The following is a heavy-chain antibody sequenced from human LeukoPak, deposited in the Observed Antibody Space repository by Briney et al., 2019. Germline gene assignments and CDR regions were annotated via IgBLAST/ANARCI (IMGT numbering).Heavy chain of an antibody. V-gene: IGHV1-69*01. CDR3: ASEAERWLQSYDAFDI. D-gene: IGHD5-24*01. J-gene: IGHJ3*02. CDR2: IIPIFGTA. CDR1: GGTFSSYA. Sequence: SVKVSCKASGGTFSSYAISWVRQAPGQGLEWMGGIIPIFGTANYAQKFQGRVTITADESTSTAYMELSSLRSEETAVYYCASEAERWLQSYDAFDIWGQGTMVTVSS.